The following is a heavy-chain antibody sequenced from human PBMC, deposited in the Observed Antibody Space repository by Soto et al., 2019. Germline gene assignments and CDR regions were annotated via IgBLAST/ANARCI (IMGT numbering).Heavy chain of an antibody. CDR2: IYYSGST. CDR1: GGSISSSSYY. V-gene: IGHV4-39*01. CDR3: ARHIHDFWSGSDYYYYMDV. Sequence: PSETLSLTCTVSGGSISSSSYYWGWIRQPPGKGLEWIGSIYYSGSTYYNPSLKSRVTISVDTSKNQFSLKLSSVTAADTAVYYCARHIHDFWSGSDYYYYMDVWGKGTTVTVSS. D-gene: IGHD3-3*01. J-gene: IGHJ6*03.